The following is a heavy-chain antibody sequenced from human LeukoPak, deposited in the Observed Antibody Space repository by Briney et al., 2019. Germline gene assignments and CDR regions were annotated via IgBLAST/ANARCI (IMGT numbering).Heavy chain of an antibody. CDR3: ARGLPSYGDYVDYYFYMDV. V-gene: IGHV4-4*07. D-gene: IGHD4-17*01. Sequence: ASETLSLTCTASGDSISGFYWSWIRQPAGKGLQWIGRISTSGSTNYNPSLKSRVTMSVDRSTNEFSLTVRSVTAADTALYYCARGLPSYGDYVDYYFYMDVWGKGTTVTVSS. CDR1: GDSISGFY. J-gene: IGHJ6*03. CDR2: ISTSGST.